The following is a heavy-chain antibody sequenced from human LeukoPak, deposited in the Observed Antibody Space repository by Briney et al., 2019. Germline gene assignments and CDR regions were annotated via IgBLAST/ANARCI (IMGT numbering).Heavy chain of an antibody. D-gene: IGHD3-3*01. CDR3: AAILLSKKRYYDFWTSAFDF. V-gene: IGHV1-8*01. CDR1: GYTFTSYD. J-gene: IGHJ3*01. Sequence: AASVKVSCKASGYTFTSYDINWVRQATGQGLEWMGWMNPNSGNTGYAQKFQGRVTMTEDTSTDTAYLELSSLRSEDTAVYYCAAILLSKKRYYDFWTSAFDFWGQGTLVTVSS. CDR2: MNPNSGNT.